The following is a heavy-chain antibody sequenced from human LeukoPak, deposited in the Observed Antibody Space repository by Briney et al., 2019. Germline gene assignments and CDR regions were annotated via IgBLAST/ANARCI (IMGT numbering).Heavy chain of an antibody. CDR2: IYTSGST. J-gene: IGHJ4*02. D-gene: IGHD5-24*01. Sequence: SETLSLTXTFSGGSISSYYWSWIRQPAGKGLEWIGRIYTSGSTNYNPSLKSRVTMSVDTSKNQFSLKLSSVTAADTAVYYCARGHDTINFDYWGQGTLVTVSS. V-gene: IGHV4-4*07. CDR1: GGSISSYY. CDR3: ARGHDTINFDY.